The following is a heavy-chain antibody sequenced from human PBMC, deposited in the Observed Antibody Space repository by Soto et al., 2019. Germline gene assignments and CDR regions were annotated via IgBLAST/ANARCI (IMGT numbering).Heavy chain of an antibody. CDR3: ARARSSSRPYDAFDI. J-gene: IGHJ3*02. CDR1: GFTFSISA. D-gene: IGHD6-13*01. V-gene: IGHV3-23*01. CDR2: ISGSGDST. Sequence: GGSLRLSCAASGFTFSISAISWVRQAPGKGLEWVSGISGSGDSTYYADSVKGRFTVSRDNSKNTVFLQMNSLRAEDTAVYYCARARSSSRPYDAFDIWGQGTMVTVSS.